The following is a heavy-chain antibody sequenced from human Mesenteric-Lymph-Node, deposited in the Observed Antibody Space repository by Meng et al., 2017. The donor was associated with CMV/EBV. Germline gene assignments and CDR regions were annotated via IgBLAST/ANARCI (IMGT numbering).Heavy chain of an antibody. CDR2: INPNSGGT. CDR3: ARDVVEDIVVVPAAIGGVNWFDP. CDR1: Y. D-gene: IGHD2-2*01. Sequence: YMHWVRQAPGQGLEWMGWINPNSGGTNYAQKFQGRVTMTRDTSISTAYMELSRLRYDDTAVYYCARDVVEDIVVVPAAIGGVNWFDPWGQGTLVTVSS. V-gene: IGHV1-2*02. J-gene: IGHJ5*02.